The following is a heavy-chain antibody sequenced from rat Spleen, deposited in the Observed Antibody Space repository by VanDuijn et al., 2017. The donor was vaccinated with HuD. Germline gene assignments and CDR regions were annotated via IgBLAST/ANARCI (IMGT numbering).Heavy chain of an antibody. V-gene: IGHV5-25*01. CDR1: GFTFNNYW. D-gene: IGHD1-2*01. Sequence: EVQLVETGGGLVQPGRSLKLSCVASGFTFNNYWMTWVRQAPTKGLEWVAYISTAGSNTFYRDSVQGRFTISRDNDKSTLHLRMDSLRSEDTATYYCASLPFDYWGQGVMVTVSS. CDR2: ISTAGSNT. J-gene: IGHJ2*01. CDR3: ASLPFDY.